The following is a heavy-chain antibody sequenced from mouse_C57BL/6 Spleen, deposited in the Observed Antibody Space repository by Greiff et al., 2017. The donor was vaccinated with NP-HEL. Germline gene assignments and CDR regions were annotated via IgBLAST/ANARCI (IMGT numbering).Heavy chain of an antibody. V-gene: IGHV5-4*01. CDR1: GFTFSSYA. CDR2: ISDGGSYT. Sequence: EVQVVESGGGLVKPGGSLKLSCAASGFTFSSYAMSWVRQTPEKRLEWVATISDGGSYTYYPDNVKGRFTISRDNAKNNLYLQMSHLTCDDTAMYYCASHLLRYFDVWGTGTTVTVYS. CDR3: ASHLLRYFDV. J-gene: IGHJ1*03. D-gene: IGHD2-1*01.